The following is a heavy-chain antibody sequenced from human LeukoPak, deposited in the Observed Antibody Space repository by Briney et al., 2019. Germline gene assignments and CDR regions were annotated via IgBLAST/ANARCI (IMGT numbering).Heavy chain of an antibody. CDR3: AREVPPYYYMDV. Sequence: GGSLRLSCAASGFTFSSYEMNWVRQAPGKGLEWVSYISSSGSTIYYADSVKGRFTISRDNSKNTLYLQMNSLRAEDTAVYYCAREVPPYYYMDVWGKGTTVTISS. V-gene: IGHV3-48*03. CDR2: ISSSGSTI. CDR1: GFTFSSYE. J-gene: IGHJ6*03.